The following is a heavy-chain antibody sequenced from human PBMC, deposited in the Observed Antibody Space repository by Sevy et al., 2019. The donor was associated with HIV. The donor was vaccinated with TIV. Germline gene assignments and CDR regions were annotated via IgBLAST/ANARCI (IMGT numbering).Heavy chain of an antibody. CDR1: GGSITSLY. CDR3: AGENAWGRGYS. Sequence: SETLSLTCTVSGGSITSLYWNWIRLPPGKGVEWIANIYYNGHINYNPSLKSPVTLSLDTSKNQLSFGLSSVTAADTAMYYCAGENAWGRGYSWGQGTLVTVSS. D-gene: IGHD1-26*01. V-gene: IGHV4-59*11. CDR2: IYYNGHI. J-gene: IGHJ4*02.